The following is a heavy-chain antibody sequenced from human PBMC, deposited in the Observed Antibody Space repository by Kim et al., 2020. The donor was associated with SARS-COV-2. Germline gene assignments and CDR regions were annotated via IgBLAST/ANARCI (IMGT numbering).Heavy chain of an antibody. D-gene: IGHD3-10*01. CDR2: T. V-gene: IGHV3-15*01. CDR3: TTFNPGTPRDY. J-gene: IGHJ4*02. Sequence: TYYAAPVKGRFTISTDDSKNTLYLQMTSLKTEDTAVYYCTTFNPGTPRDYWGQGTLVTVSP.